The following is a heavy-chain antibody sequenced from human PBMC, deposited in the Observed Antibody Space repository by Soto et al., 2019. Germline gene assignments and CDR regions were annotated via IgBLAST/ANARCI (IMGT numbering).Heavy chain of an antibody. J-gene: IGHJ1*01. Sequence: SETLSLTCTVSDGSLSPNYWSWIRQPPGKGLEWIGYIYYAGTTTYNPSLQSRVSMSLDTSKNEVSLKLTSVTAADTAVYFCARLGAYYQAMDSWGQGTLVTVSS. CDR3: ARLGAYYQAMDS. V-gene: IGHV4-59*08. CDR1: DGSLSPNY. D-gene: IGHD3-22*01. CDR2: IYYAGTT.